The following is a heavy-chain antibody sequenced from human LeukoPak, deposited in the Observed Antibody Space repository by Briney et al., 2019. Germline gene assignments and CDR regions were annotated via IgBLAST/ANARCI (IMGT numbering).Heavy chain of an antibody. J-gene: IGHJ4*02. CDR1: GYTFTSYY. D-gene: IGHD5-12*01. CDR2: INPSGGST. Sequence: ASVKVSCKASGYTFTSYYMHWVRQAPGQGREWMGIINPSGGSTSYAQKFQGRVTMTRDMSTSTVYMELSSLRSEDTAVYYCARTRLPQKDYFDYWGQGTLVTVSS. V-gene: IGHV1-46*01. CDR3: ARTRLPQKDYFDY.